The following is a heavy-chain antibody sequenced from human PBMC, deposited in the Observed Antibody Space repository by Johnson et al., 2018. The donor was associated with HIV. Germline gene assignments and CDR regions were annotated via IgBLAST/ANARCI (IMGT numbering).Heavy chain of an antibody. D-gene: IGHD5-12*01. J-gene: IGHJ3*02. CDR2: INWNGGSA. V-gene: IGHV3-20*04. Sequence: VQLVESGGGLVQPGGSLRLSCAASGFTVSSNYMTWVRQAPGKGLEWVSGINWNGGSAGYADSVKGRFTISRDNAKNSLYLQMNSLRAEDTAVYYCAAITLDAFDIWGQGTMVTVSS. CDR3: AAITLDAFDI. CDR1: GFTVSSNY.